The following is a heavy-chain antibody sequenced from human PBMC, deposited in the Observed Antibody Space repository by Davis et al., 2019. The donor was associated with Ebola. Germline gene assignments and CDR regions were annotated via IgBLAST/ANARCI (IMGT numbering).Heavy chain of an antibody. V-gene: IGHV3-23*01. CDR2: ISGSGGST. Sequence: PGGSLRLSCAASGFTFSSYAMSWVRQAPGKGLEWVSAISGSGGSTYYADSVKGRFTISRDNSKNTLYLQMNSLRAEDTAVYYCAKAGSVSRWGVATIRDYYMDVWGKGTTVTVSS. CDR1: GFTFSSYA. CDR3: AKAGSVSRWGVATIRDYYMDV. D-gene: IGHD5-24*01. J-gene: IGHJ6*03.